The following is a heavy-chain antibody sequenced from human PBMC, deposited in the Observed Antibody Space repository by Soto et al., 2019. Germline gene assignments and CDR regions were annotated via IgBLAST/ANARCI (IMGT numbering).Heavy chain of an antibody. V-gene: IGHV3-30*18. CDR3: AKDSGEYGYGPDY. Sequence: PGGSLRLSCAASGFTFSSYGMHWVRQAPGKGLEWVAVISNDVSNKYYADSVKGRFTIARDNSKNTLYLQMTSLRAEDTAVYYCAKDSGEYGYGPDYWGQGTLVTVSS. CDR2: ISNDVSNK. D-gene: IGHD5-18*01. J-gene: IGHJ4*02. CDR1: GFTFSSYG.